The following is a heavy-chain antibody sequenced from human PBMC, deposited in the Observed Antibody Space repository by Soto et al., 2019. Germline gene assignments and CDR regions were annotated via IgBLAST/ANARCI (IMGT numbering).Heavy chain of an antibody. CDR2: INHSGST. Sequence: SVTLSLTCAVYGGSFSGYYWSWIRQSPGKGLEWIGEINHSGSTNYTPSLKSRVTISVDTSKNQVSLKLSSVTAADTAVYYCARTTAFISGTYPPAHFDYWGQGTRVTVSS. J-gene: IGHJ4*02. V-gene: IGHV4-34*01. CDR3: ARTTAFISGTYPPAHFDY. D-gene: IGHD3-10*01. CDR1: GGSFSGYY.